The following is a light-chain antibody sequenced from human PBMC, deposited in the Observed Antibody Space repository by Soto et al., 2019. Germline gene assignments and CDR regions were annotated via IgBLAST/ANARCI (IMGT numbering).Light chain of an antibody. Sequence: QSALTQPASVSGSPGQSITISCIGTSSDVGGYNRVSWYQHHPGKAPKLVIYEDTKGPSGVSSRFSGSKSGNTASLTISGLQAEDEADYYCCSHAGGTTWVFGGGTKLPS. CDR1: SSDVGGYNR. CDR2: EDT. V-gene: IGLV2-23*01. J-gene: IGLJ3*02. CDR3: CSHAGGTTWV.